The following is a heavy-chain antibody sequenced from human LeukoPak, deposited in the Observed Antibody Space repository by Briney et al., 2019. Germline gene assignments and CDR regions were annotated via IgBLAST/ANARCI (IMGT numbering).Heavy chain of an antibody. D-gene: IGHD1-14*01. Sequence: GRSLRLSCAASGFTFSSYSMKWVRQAPGKGLEWVAAILFDGSKKYVADAVKGRFTISRDNSENSLYLQMNSLRGVDTAVYYWTTHSHFVLGNRLSYFDYWGQGILVTVSS. CDR2: ILFDGSKK. V-gene: IGHV3-30*04. CDR3: TTHSHFVLGNRLSYFDY. CDR1: GFTFSSYS. J-gene: IGHJ4*02.